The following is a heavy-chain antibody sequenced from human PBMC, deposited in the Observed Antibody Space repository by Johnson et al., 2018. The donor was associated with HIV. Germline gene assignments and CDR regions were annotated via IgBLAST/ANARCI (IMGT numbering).Heavy chain of an antibody. V-gene: IGHV3-23*04. CDR1: GFTFSSYA. D-gene: IGHD3-16*01. J-gene: IGHJ3*02. CDR3: AKAIGGHDAFDI. CDR2: ISGSGGST. Sequence: VQLVESGGGLIQPGGSLRLSCAASGFTFSSYAMSWVRQAPGKGLEWVSAISGSGGSTYYADSVKGGFTISRDNSKNTLYLQRNSLRAEHTAVYYCAKAIGGHDAFDIWGQGTMVTVSS.